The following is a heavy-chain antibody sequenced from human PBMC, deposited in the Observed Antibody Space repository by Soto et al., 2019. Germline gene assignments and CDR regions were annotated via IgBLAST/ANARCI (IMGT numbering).Heavy chain of an antibody. V-gene: IGHV1-69*13. J-gene: IGHJ2*01. D-gene: IGHD5-12*01. CDR3: ARGNHRWLQLWYFDL. CDR1: GYTFTSYA. Sequence: ASVKVSCKASGYTFTSYAMNWVRQAPGQGLEWMGGIIPIFGTANYAQKFQGRVTITADESTSTAYMELSSLRSEDTAVYYCARGNHRWLQLWYFDLWGRGTLVTVSS. CDR2: IIPIFGTA.